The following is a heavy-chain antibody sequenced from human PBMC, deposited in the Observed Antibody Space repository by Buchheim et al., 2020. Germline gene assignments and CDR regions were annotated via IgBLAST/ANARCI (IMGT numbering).Heavy chain of an antibody. CDR2: ISYDGSNK. CDR3: AKDRAGQWLGTYFDY. J-gene: IGHJ4*02. CDR1: GFTFSSYG. D-gene: IGHD6-19*01. V-gene: IGHV3-30*18. Sequence: QVQLVESGGGVVQPGRSLRLSCAASGFTFSSYGMHWVRQAPGKGLEWVAGISYDGSNKYYADSVKGRFTISREHTKKTRYLQMNSLRAEDTAVYYCAKDRAGQWLGTYFDYWGQGTL.